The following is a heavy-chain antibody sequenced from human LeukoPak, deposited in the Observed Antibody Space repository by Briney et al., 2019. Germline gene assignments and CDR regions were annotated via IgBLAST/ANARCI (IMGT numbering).Heavy chain of an antibody. Sequence: SETLSLTCTVSGGSISSYYWSWIRQPPGKGLEWIRYIYYTGSTNYNPSLKSRVTISVDTSKNQFSLKLSSVTAADTAVYYCARVDSSNWYDSRGYFDYWGQGTLVTVSS. D-gene: IGHD6-13*01. J-gene: IGHJ4*02. CDR2: IYYTGST. CDR1: GGSISSYY. CDR3: ARVDSSNWYDSRGYFDY. V-gene: IGHV4-59*01.